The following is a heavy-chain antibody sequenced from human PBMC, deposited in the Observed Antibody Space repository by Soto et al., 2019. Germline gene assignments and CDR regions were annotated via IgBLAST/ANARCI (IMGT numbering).Heavy chain of an antibody. V-gene: IGHV3-23*01. CDR1: EFTFSSYA. CDR3: AKDRLKLAPHYFDY. CDR2: ISGSGVST. D-gene: IGHD6-13*01. Sequence: GGSLRLSCAASEFTFSSYAMTWVRQAPGKGLEWVSAISGSGVSTYYADSVKGRFTISRDKSKNTLYLQMNSLRAEDTAVYYCAKDRLKLAPHYFDYWGQGTLVTVSS. J-gene: IGHJ4*02.